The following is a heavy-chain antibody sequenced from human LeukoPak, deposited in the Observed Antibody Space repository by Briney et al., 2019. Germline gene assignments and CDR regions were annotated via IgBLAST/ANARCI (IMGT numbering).Heavy chain of an antibody. J-gene: IGHJ4*02. CDR1: GFTFSDYY. CDR2: ISSSGSTK. D-gene: IGHD4-23*01. Sequence: PGGSLRLSCAASGFTFSDYYMSWIRQAPGKGLEWVSYISSSGSTKYYADSVKGRFTISRDNAKDSLYLQMNSLRAEDTAVYYCARERYGGNGDLDYWGQGTLVTVSS. V-gene: IGHV3-11*01. CDR3: ARERYGGNGDLDY.